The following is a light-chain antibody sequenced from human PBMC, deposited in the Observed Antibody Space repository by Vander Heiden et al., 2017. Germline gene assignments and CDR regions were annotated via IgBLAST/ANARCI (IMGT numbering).Light chain of an antibody. V-gene: IGLV3-21*02. CDR2: HDS. CDR1: NVVSKS. Sequence: SYLLTQSPPLSVAPGQAASITCGGNNVVSKSVHWYQQKPGQAPVVVVYHDSDRPSGIPERFSGSNSGNTATLTISRVEAGDEADYYCQVWDSSSDQGVFGTGTKVTVL. CDR3: QVWDSSSDQGV. J-gene: IGLJ1*01.